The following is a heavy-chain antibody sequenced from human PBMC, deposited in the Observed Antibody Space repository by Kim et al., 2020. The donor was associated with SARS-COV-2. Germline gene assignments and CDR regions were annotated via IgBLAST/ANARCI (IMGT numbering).Heavy chain of an antibody. Sequence: SETLSLTCTVSGGSVSSGSYYWSWIRQPPGKGLEWIGYIYYSGSTNYNPSLKSRVTISVDTSKNQFSLKLSSVTAADTAVYYCARGSCSSTSCYPYVDVWGQGTTVTVSS. CDR3: ARGSCSSTSCYPYVDV. V-gene: IGHV4-61*01. CDR1: GGSVSSGSYY. CDR2: IYYSGST. J-gene: IGHJ6*02. D-gene: IGHD2-2*01.